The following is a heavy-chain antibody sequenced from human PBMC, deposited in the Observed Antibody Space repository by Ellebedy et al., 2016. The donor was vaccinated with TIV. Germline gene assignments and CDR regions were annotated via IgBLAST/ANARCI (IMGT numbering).Heavy chain of an antibody. CDR3: AKSSSGGCFDY. D-gene: IGHD6-19*01. J-gene: IGHJ4*02. Sequence: SLKISCAASGFTFDDYGMHWVRQAPGKGLEWVSGISWNSGKIGYADSVKGRFTISRANYKNTMYLQINRLRAEDTAGDYCAKSSSGGCFDYWGQGTLVTVSS. CDR2: ISWNSGKI. CDR1: GFTFDDYG. V-gene: IGHV3-9*01.